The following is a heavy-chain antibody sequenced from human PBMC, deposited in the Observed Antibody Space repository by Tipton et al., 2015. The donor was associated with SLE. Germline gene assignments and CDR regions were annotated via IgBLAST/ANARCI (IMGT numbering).Heavy chain of an antibody. CDR1: GGSISSHY. V-gene: IGHV4-59*11. Sequence: TLSLTCAVYGGSISSHYWSWIRQPPGKGLEWIGYIYYSGSTNYNPSLKSRVTISVDTSKNQFSLKLSSVTAADTAVYYCARDRIAAGPRWFDPWGQGTLVTVSS. D-gene: IGHD6-13*01. J-gene: IGHJ5*02. CDR3: ARDRIAAGPRWFDP. CDR2: IYYSGST.